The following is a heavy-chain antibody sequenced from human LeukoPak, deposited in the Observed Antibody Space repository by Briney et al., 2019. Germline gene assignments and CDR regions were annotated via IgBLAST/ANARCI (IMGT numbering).Heavy chain of an antibody. Sequence: SETLSLTCTVSGGCINSYYWSWIRQPPGKGLEWIGYIYYAGSTNYNPSLKSRITISVDTSKNQFSLKLTSITAADTAVYYCARVRGGTYNHYFDYWGQGTLVTVSS. V-gene: IGHV4-59*01. CDR1: GGCINSYY. D-gene: IGHD5-24*01. CDR3: ARVRGGTYNHYFDY. J-gene: IGHJ4*02. CDR2: IYYAGST.